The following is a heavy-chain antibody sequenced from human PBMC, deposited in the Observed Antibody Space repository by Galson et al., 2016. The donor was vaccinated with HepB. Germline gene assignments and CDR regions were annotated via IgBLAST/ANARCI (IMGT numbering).Heavy chain of an antibody. CDR2: ISASSGTI. Sequence: SLRLSCAASGFRFSDYHMNWVRQAPGRGLEWVAYISASSGTIYYADSVKGRFTISRDNANNSLSLQMNSLRAEDTAFYYCARPYTYYFVSGSHFDVLHYGRDGWGQGTTVTVSS. D-gene: IGHD3-10*01. V-gene: IGHV3-48*01. J-gene: IGHJ6*02. CDR3: ARPYTYYFVSGSHFDVLHYGRDG. CDR1: GFRFSDYH.